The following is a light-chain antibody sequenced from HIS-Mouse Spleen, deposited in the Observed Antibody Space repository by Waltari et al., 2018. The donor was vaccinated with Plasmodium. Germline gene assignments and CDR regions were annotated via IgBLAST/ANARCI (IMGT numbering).Light chain of an antibody. CDR1: KDISNY. CDR2: GAT. V-gene: IGKV1-33*01. J-gene: IGKJ4*01. CDR3: QQYDNLPLT. Sequence: DIQMTQSPSSLSASVGDRVTITCQASKDISNYLNWYQQKPGKAPKHLILGATNLETGVPIRFRGSGSGTDFTFTISSLQPEDIATYYCQQYDNLPLTFGGGTKVEIK.